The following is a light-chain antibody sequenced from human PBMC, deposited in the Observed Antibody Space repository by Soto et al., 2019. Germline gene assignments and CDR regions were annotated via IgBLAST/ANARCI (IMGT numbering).Light chain of an antibody. CDR2: AAS. CDR3: HQANSFPTWT. V-gene: IGKV1-12*01. J-gene: IGKJ1*01. Sequence: DIQVNQSPSTLSGSVGDRVTITCRASQTISSWLAWYQQKPGKAPKLLIYAASSLQSGVPSRFSGSGSGTDFTLTISSLQPEDFATYYCHQANSFPTWTFGQGTKVDI. CDR1: QTISSW.